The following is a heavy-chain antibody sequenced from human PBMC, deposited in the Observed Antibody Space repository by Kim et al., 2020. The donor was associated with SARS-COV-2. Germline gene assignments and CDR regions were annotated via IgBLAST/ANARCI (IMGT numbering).Heavy chain of an antibody. V-gene: IGHV3-15*01. D-gene: IGHD5-18*01. CDR3: TTSAGSYGVYYYGMDG. Sequence: GGSLRLSCAASGFTFSNAWMSWVRQAPGKGLEWVGRSKSKTDGGTTDYAAPVKGRFTISRDDSKNTLYLQMNSLKTEDTAVYYCTTSAGSYGVYYYGMDGWGQGTTVTVSS. CDR1: GFTFSNAW. J-gene: IGHJ6*02. CDR2: SKSKTDGGTT.